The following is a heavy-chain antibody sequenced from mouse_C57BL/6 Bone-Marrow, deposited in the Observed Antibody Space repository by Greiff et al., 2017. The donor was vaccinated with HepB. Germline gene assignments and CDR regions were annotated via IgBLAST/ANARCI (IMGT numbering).Heavy chain of an antibody. Sequence: EVQLQESGPVLVKPGASVKMSCKASGYTFTDYYMNWVKQSHGKSLEWIGVINPYNGGTSYNQKFKGKATLTVDKSSSTAYMELNSLTSEDSAVYYCAGAYYSNRYAMDYWGQGTSVTVSS. CDR2: INPYNGGT. CDR3: AGAYYSNRYAMDY. V-gene: IGHV1-19*01. J-gene: IGHJ4*01. CDR1: GYTFTDYY. D-gene: IGHD2-5*01.